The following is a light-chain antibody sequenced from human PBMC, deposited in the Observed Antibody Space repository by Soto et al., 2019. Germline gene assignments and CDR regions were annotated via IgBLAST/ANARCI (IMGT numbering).Light chain of an antibody. CDR1: SSDVGGSNF. Sequence: QSVLTQPASVSASPGQSITISCTGTSSDVGGSNFVSWYQQHPGKPPKLIIYDVATRPSGVSNRFSGSQSCSTASLIISRPQTEDEADHYCVSFTSSTTYVFGSGTKLTVL. V-gene: IGLV2-14*03. CDR3: VSFTSSTTYV. CDR2: DVA. J-gene: IGLJ1*01.